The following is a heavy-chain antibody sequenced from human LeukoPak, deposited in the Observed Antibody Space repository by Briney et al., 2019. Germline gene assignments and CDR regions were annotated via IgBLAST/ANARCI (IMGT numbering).Heavy chain of an antibody. Sequence: GGSLRLSCAASGFTFSSYSMNWVRQAPGKGLEWVSSISSSSSYIYYADSVKGRFTFSRDNAKNSLYLQMNSLRAEDTAVYYCARRGGSGYDYPDYWGQGTLVTVSS. J-gene: IGHJ4*02. V-gene: IGHV3-21*01. CDR1: GFTFSSYS. CDR3: ARRGGSGYDYPDY. CDR2: ISSSSSYI. D-gene: IGHD5-12*01.